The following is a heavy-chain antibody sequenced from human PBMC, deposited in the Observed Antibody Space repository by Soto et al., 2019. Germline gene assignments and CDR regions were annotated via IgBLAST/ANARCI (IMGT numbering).Heavy chain of an antibody. D-gene: IGHD6-6*01. CDR2: IYHGGST. V-gene: IGHV4-4*02. CDR1: GGSISSSNW. J-gene: IGHJ4*02. Sequence: SETLSLTCKVSGGSISSSNWWSWARQPPGKGLEWIGEIYHGGSTNYNPSLKSRVTISVDKSKNQFSLKLSSVTAADTAVYYCARDPRYSSSTLDYWGQGXLVTVSS. CDR3: ARDPRYSSSTLDY.